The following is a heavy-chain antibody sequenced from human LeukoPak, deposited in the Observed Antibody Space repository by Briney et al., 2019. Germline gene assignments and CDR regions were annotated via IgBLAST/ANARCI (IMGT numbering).Heavy chain of an antibody. CDR3: AREYYGSDAFDI. Sequence: SETLSLTCAVSGGSISSSNLWSWVRQPPGKGLEWIGEIYHSGSTNYNPSLKSRVTMSVDTSKNQFSLKLSSVTAADTAVYYCAREYYGSDAFDIWGQGTMVTVSS. CDR1: GGSISSSNL. CDR2: IYHSGST. V-gene: IGHV4-4*02. D-gene: IGHD3-10*01. J-gene: IGHJ3*02.